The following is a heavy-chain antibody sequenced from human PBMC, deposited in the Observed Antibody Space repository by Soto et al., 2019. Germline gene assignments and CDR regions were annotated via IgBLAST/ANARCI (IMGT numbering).Heavy chain of an antibody. D-gene: IGHD2-2*01. CDR1: GGSVSSGSYY. CDR3: ARGLIVVVPAHIQRFDY. CDR2: INHSGST. V-gene: IGHV4-39*07. Sequence: SETLSLTCTVSGGSVSSGSYYWSWIRQPPGKGLEWIGEINHSGSTNYNPSLKSRVTISVDTSKNQFSLKLSSGTAADTAVYYCARGLIVVVPAHIQRFDYRGQRALVTVSS. J-gene: IGHJ4*02.